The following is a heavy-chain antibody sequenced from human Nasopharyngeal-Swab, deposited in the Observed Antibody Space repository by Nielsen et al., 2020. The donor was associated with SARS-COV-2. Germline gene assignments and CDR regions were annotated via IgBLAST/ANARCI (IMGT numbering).Heavy chain of an antibody. CDR2: INPSGGST. Sequence: WVRQAPGQGLEWMGIINPSGGSTSYAQKLQGRVTMTRDTSTSTVYMELSSLRSEDTAVYYCARAHYGMDVWGQGSTVTVSS. V-gene: IGHV1-46*01. CDR3: ARAHYGMDV. J-gene: IGHJ6*02.